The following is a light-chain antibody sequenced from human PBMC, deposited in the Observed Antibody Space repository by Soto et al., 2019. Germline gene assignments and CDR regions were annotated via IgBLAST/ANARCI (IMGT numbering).Light chain of an antibody. CDR2: DAS. J-gene: IGKJ3*01. V-gene: IGKV3-11*01. CDR1: QSVSSS. CDR3: HQRSHLPPEVT. Sequence: EIVLTQSPDTLSLSPGERATLSCRASQSVSSSLAWYQQKPGQAPRLLIYDASNRATGIPARFSGSGSGTDFNLTISSLEPEDFAVYYRHQRSHLPPEVTFGPGTKVDIK.